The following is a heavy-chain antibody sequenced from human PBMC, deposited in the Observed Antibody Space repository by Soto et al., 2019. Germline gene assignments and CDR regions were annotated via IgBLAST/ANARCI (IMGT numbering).Heavy chain of an antibody. V-gene: IGHV3-9*01. J-gene: IGHJ6*02. D-gene: IGHD2-8*02. CDR2: ISWGSYDV. CDR1: GFTFGDYA. CDR3: TRGTELRYCTASSCPGIDV. Sequence: GGSLRLSCAASGFTFGDYAMHWVRQAPGKGLEWVAGISWGSYDVGYVDSVKGRFTVSRDNAKNSLFLQMNSLRAEDTAVYYCTRGTELRYCTASSCPGIDVWGQGTTVTVSS.